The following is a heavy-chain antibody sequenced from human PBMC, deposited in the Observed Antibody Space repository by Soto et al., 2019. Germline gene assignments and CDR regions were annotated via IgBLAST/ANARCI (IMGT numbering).Heavy chain of an antibody. D-gene: IGHD6-19*01. CDR3: ARDFTDSSGPTLGMGV. CDR2: IYYSGST. J-gene: IGHJ6*02. Sequence: SETLSLTCTVSGGSSNTYYWNWIRQHPGKGLEWIGYIYYSGSTYYNPSLKSRVTISVDTSKNQFSLKLSSVTAADTAVYYCARDFTDSSGPTLGMGVWGQGTTVTVSS. V-gene: IGHV4-59*06. CDR1: GGSSNTYY.